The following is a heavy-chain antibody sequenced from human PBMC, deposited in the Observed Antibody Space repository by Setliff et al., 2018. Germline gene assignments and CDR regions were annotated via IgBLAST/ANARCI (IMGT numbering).Heavy chain of an antibody. J-gene: IGHJ5*02. CDR1: GYSISSGYY. Sequence: PSETLSLTCAVSGYSISSGYYWSWIRQPPGKGLEWIGEINHSGSTNYNPSLKSRVTISVDTSKNQFSLKLSSVTAADTATYYCARAGPTVTFFRVLVISWWDPWGQGSLVTVSS. CDR3: ARAGPTVTFFRVLVISWWDP. CDR2: INHSGST. V-gene: IGHV4-38-2*01. D-gene: IGHD3-3*01.